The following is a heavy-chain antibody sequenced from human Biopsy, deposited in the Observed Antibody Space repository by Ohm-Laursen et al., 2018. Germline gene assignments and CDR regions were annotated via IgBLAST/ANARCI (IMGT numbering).Heavy chain of an antibody. V-gene: IGHV4-39*01. J-gene: IGHJ5*02. CDR3: ARHPTGFWFDP. Sequence: SETLSLTCTVSGGSISTSTTYYWAWLRQPPGKGLEWIGSIYNSETTFYNPSLKSRVAISVDTSTNQFSLKVSSVTAADTAVYYCARHPTGFWFDPWGQGTLVTVSS. CDR2: IYNSETT. CDR1: GGSISTSTTYY.